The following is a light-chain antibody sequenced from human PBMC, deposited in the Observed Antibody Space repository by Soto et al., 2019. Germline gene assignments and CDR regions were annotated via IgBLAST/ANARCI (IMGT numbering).Light chain of an antibody. J-gene: IGLJ2*01. CDR3: QTWGTGIQG. CDR2: LNSDGSH. V-gene: IGLV4-69*01. Sequence: PVLTQSPSASASLGASVKLTCTLSSGHRSYAIAWHQQQPEKGPRYLMKLNSDGSHSKGDGIPDRFSGSSSGAERYLTITSLQSEDEADYYCQTWGTGIQGFGGGTKVTVL. CDR1: SGHRSYA.